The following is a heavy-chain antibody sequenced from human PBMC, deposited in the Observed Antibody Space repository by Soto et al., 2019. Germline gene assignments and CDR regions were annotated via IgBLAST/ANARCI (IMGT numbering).Heavy chain of an antibody. V-gene: IGHV1-69*02. J-gene: IGHJ3*02. CDR1: GGTFSSYT. D-gene: IGHD2-15*01. CDR3: ASRGLQRRDAFDI. Sequence: SVKVSCKASGGTFSSYTISWVRQAPGQGLEWMGRIIPILGIANYAQKFQGRVTITADKSTSTAYMELSSLRSEDTAVYYCASRGLQRRDAFDIWGQGTMVPVSS. CDR2: IIPILGIA.